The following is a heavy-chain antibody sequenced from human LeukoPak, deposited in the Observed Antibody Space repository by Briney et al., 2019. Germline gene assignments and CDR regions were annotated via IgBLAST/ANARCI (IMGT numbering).Heavy chain of an antibody. CDR1: GFTFSDFA. V-gene: IGHV3-30-3*01. Sequence: GGSLRLSCAASGFTFSDFAMHWVRQAPGKGLEWVAVIYYDGSNKSYADSVRGRFTISRDNSKNTLYLHMSSLRVEDTAVYYCAREPQYEMLFPQDYWGQGTLVTVSS. CDR2: IYYDGSNK. D-gene: IGHD2-21*01. J-gene: IGHJ4*02. CDR3: AREPQYEMLFPQDY.